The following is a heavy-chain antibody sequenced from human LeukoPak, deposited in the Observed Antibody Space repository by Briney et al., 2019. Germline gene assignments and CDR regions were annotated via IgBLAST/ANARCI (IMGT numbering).Heavy chain of an antibody. V-gene: IGHV4-59*01. CDR3: ARTVHYSSGWSPTYYFDY. D-gene: IGHD6-19*01. Sequence: SETLSLTCNVYGDSISNSYWSWIRQPPGKGLEWIGHIYNIGNTNYNPSLKSRATISEDTSKNQFSLKLSSVTAADTAVYYCARTVHYSSGWSPTYYFDYWGQGTLVTVSS. CDR1: GDSISNSY. J-gene: IGHJ4*02. CDR2: IYNIGNT.